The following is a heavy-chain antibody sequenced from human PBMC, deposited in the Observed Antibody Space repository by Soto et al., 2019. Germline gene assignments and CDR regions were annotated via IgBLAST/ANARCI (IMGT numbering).Heavy chain of an antibody. CDR2: IVPLFGTT. D-gene: IGHD6-13*01. Sequence: QVQLVQSGAEVKKPRSSVKVSCKASGGNFTSYAISWVRQAPGQGLEFMGGIVPLFGTTNYAHKFRGRVTVTADESTSTVYMEISSLRSEDTAVYYCAKASGRSWYNWFDPWGQGTLVTVST. V-gene: IGHV1-69*01. CDR3: AKASGRSWYNWFDP. J-gene: IGHJ5*02. CDR1: GGNFTSYA.